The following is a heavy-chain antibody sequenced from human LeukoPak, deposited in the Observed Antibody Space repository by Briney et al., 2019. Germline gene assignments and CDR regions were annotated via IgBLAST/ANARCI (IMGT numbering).Heavy chain of an antibody. J-gene: IGHJ6*02. CDR3: ARGPKYSSGWFPYYYYYYGMDV. CDR1: GFTFSSYD. CDR2: IGTAGDT. D-gene: IGHD6-19*01. Sequence: PGGSLRLSCAASGFTFSSYDMHWVRQATGKGLEWVSAIGTAGDTYYPGSVKGRFTISRENAKNSLYLQMNSLRAEDTAVYYYARGPKYSSGWFPYYYYYYGMDVWGQGTTVTVSS. V-gene: IGHV3-13*01.